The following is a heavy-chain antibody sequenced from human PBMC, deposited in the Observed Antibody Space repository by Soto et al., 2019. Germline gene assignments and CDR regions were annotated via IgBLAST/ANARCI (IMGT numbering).Heavy chain of an antibody. CDR1: GDTFSTYT. D-gene: IGHD2-15*01. Sequence: ASVKVSCKASGDTFSTYTITWMRQAPGQRLEWMGWINAGNGTTKYSQKFQGRVTITRDTSASTAYMELSSLRSEDTAVYYCARDLGGWPDYCGQGTLVTVSS. CDR3: ARDLGGWPDY. J-gene: IGHJ4*02. CDR2: INAGNGTT. V-gene: IGHV1-3*01.